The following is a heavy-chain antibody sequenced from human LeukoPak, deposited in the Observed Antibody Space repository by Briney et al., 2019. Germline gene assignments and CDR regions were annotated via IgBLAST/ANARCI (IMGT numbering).Heavy chain of an antibody. CDR1: GFTFSDYA. D-gene: IGHD1-14*01. V-gene: IGHV3-23*01. CDR3: AKLHNLNCDY. J-gene: IGHJ4*02. Sequence: GGSLRLSCAASGFTFSDYAMSWVRQAPGTGLEWVSTSSGSCGTTYYADSVKGRFTISRDNSKNTLYLQMNSLRPEDTAVYYCAKLHNLNCDYWGLGTLATVSS. CDR2: SSGSCGTT.